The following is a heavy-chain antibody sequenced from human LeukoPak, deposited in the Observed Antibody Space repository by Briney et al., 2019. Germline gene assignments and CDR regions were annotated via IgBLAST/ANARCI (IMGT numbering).Heavy chain of an antibody. D-gene: IGHD2-2*02. Sequence: GASVKVSCKASVYTFTNHVISGVRQSPRQGLEWMGWISAYSGNTNYAHKVQSRVTMTTDTYTSTAYMELRSLRSDDTAVYYCARDDTANMVVAPSATPRDSWGQGTLVTVSS. CDR1: VYTFTNHV. V-gene: IGHV1-18*01. CDR3: ARDDTANMVVAPSATPRDS. CDR2: ISAYSGNT. J-gene: IGHJ4*02.